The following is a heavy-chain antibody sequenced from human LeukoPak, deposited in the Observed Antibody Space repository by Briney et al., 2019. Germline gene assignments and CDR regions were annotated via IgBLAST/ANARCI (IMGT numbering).Heavy chain of an antibody. Sequence: GGSLRLSCAASGFTFSSYGMHWVRQAPGKGLEWVAFIRYDGSNKYYADSVKGRFTISRDNSKNTLYLQMNSLRTDDTAVYYCAKDLLRATGNGSYYMDVWGKGTTVIVSS. CDR3: AKDLLRATGNGSYYMDV. CDR2: IRYDGSNK. J-gene: IGHJ6*03. CDR1: GFTFSSYG. V-gene: IGHV3-30*02. D-gene: IGHD5-12*01.